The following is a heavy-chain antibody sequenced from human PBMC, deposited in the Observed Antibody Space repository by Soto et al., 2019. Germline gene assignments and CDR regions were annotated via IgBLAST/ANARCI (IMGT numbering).Heavy chain of an antibody. Sequence: EVQLVESGGGLVKPGGSLRLSCAASGFTFSSYSMNWVRQAPGKGLEWVSSISSSSSYIYYADSVKGRFTISRDNAKNSLYLQMNSLRAKDTAVYYCAREEYSGYDGADFDYWGQGTLVTVSS. J-gene: IGHJ4*02. D-gene: IGHD5-12*01. CDR2: ISSSSSYI. V-gene: IGHV3-21*01. CDR1: GFTFSSYS. CDR3: AREEYSGYDGADFDY.